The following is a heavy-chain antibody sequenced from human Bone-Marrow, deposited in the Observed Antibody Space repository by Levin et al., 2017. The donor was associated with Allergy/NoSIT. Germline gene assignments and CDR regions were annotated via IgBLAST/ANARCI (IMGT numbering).Heavy chain of an antibody. CDR2: CRKKANSYST. Sequence: GGSLRLSCEGSGFTFSDYYMDWVRQAPGKGLEWVGRCRKKANSYSTEYAASVKGRFTISRDDSKNSLYLQMNTLNAEDTAVYYCVRAGGSAFSLDYWGQGTLVTVSS. CDR1: GFTFSDYY. V-gene: IGHV3-72*01. CDR3: VRAGGSAFSLDY. D-gene: IGHD3-3*02. J-gene: IGHJ4*02.